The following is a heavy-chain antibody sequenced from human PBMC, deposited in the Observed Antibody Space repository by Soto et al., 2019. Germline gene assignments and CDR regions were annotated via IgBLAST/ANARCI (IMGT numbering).Heavy chain of an antibody. D-gene: IGHD3-22*01. CDR1: GGTFSSYA. V-gene: IGHV1-69*01. Sequence: QVQLVQSGAEVKKPGSSVKASCKASGGTFSSYAISWVRQAPGQGLEWMGGIIPIFGTANYAQKFQGRVTITADESTRPAFKGVGRLGSEDTGVYFFARGRDSSGHRGVYWGQGTLVTVSS. CDR2: IIPIFGTA. CDR3: ARGRDSSGHRGVY. J-gene: IGHJ4*02.